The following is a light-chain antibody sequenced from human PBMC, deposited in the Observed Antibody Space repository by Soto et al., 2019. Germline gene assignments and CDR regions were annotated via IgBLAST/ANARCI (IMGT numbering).Light chain of an antibody. Sequence: QSVLTQPPSASGSLGSSVTISCTGTSSDVGGHKYVSWYQHHPGKAPKLILFEVSQRPSGVPHRFSGSKSGNTASLTISGLQAEDEADYYCISYTGSSTSYVFGSGTKVTVL. CDR3: ISYTGSSTSYV. CDR2: EVS. CDR1: SSDVGGHKY. V-gene: IGLV2-8*01. J-gene: IGLJ1*01.